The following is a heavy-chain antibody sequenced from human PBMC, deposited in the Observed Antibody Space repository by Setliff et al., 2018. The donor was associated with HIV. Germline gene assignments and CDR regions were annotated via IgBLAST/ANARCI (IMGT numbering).Heavy chain of an antibody. V-gene: IGHV1-18*01. D-gene: IGHD3-22*01. CDR2: ISAYNGNT. J-gene: IGHJ1*01. CDR1: GYTFTSYG. Sequence: ASVKVSCQASGYTFTSYGISWVRQAPGHGLEWMGWISAYNGNTNYAQKLQGRVTMTTDTSTSTAYMELRSLRSDDTAVYYCARVPGGVVVPPGGNFQHWGQGTLVTVSS. CDR3: ARVPGGVVVPPGGNFQH.